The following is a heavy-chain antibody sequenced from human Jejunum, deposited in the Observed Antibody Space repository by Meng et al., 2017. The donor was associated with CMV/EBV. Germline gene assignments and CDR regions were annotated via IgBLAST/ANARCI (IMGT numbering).Heavy chain of an antibody. V-gene: IGHV3-20*04. D-gene: IGHD2/OR15-2a*01. J-gene: IGHJ6*02. CDR1: GFTFGGHG. CDR3: ARDFSYYSLDV. CDR2: IDWNGGTT. Sequence: CAASGFTFGGHGMSWVRQAPGKGLEWVSGIDWNGGTTAYADSVKSRFTISRDNAKNSLYLHMISLRAEDTALYYCARDFSYYSLDVWGQGTTVTVSS.